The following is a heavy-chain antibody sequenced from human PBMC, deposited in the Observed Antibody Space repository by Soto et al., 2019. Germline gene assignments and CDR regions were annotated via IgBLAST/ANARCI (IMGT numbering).Heavy chain of an antibody. CDR3: ARAACSGGSCGPSGI. CDR1: GFTFDDYA. D-gene: IGHD2-15*01. Sequence: EVQLVESGGGLVQPGRSLRLSCSASGFTFDDYAMHWVRQAPGKGLEWVSGISWNSGSIGYADSVKGRFTISRDNAKNSLYLQMNSLRAEDTALYYCARAACSGGSCGPSGIWGQGTMVTVSS. J-gene: IGHJ3*02. CDR2: ISWNSGSI. V-gene: IGHV3-9*01.